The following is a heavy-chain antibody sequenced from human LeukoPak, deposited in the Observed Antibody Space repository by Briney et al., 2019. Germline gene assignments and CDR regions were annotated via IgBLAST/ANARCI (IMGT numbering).Heavy chain of an antibody. J-gene: IGHJ3*02. CDR3: ASDIVVVVAARSPHAFEI. CDR1: GFTFSSYS. V-gene: IGHV3-21*01. Sequence: GGSLRLSCAASGFTFSSYSMNWVRQAPGKGLEWVSSISSSSSYIYYADSVKGRFTISRDNAKNSLYLQMNSLRAEDTAVYYCASDIVVVVAARSPHAFEIWGQGTMVTVSS. CDR2: ISSSSSYI. D-gene: IGHD2-15*01.